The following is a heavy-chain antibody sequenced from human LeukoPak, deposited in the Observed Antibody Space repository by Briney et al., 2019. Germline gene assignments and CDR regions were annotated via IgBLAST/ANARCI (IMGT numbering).Heavy chain of an antibody. CDR1: GYTFTSYG. CDR3: ARESSWSSPCYYYMDV. J-gene: IGHJ6*03. V-gene: IGHV1-18*01. CDR2: ISAYNGNT. D-gene: IGHD6-13*01. Sequence: GASVKVSCKDSGYTFTSYGISWVRQAPGQGLEWMGWISAYNGNTNYAQKLQGRVTMTTDTSTSTAYMELRSLRSDDTAAYYCARESSWSSPCYYYMDVWGKGTTVTVSS.